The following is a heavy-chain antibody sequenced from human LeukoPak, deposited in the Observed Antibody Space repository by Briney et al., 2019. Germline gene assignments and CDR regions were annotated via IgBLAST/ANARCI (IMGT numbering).Heavy chain of an antibody. Sequence: GGSLRLSCAASGFAFSSYAMSWVRQAPGKGLEWVSAISGSGGSTYYADSVKGRFTISRDNSKNTLYLQMNSLRAEDTAVYYCAKKRWNYHGSFDYWGQGTLVTVSS. J-gene: IGHJ4*02. CDR1: GFAFSSYA. V-gene: IGHV3-23*01. D-gene: IGHD1-7*01. CDR3: AKKRWNYHGSFDY. CDR2: ISGSGGST.